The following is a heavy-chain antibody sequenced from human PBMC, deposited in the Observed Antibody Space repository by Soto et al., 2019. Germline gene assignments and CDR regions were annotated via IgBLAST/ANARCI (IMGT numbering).Heavy chain of an antibody. D-gene: IGHD6-25*01. V-gene: IGHV5-51*01. J-gene: IGHJ6*02. CDR3: ARTFYSSALYYYYGMDV. Sequence: GESLNISCKGSGYSFTSYWIGWVRQMPGKGLEWMGIIYPGDSDTRYSPSFQSQVTISADKSISTAYLQWSSLKASDTAMYYCARTFYSSALYYYYGMDVWGQGTTVTVSS. CDR1: GYSFTSYW. CDR2: IYPGDSDT.